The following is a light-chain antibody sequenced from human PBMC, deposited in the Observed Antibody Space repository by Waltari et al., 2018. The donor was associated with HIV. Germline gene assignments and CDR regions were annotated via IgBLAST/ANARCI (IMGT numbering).Light chain of an antibody. CDR1: SSDVGAYNY. V-gene: IGLV2-14*01. CDR3: SSYTNSRTYV. Sequence: QSALTQPASVSGSPGQSITISCTGTSSDVGAYNYVSWYQQHPGKAPKLIIYEVSDRPSGVSNRFSGSKSDNTASLTISGLQAEDEADYYCSSYTNSRTYVFGTGTKVTVL. CDR2: EVS. J-gene: IGLJ1*01.